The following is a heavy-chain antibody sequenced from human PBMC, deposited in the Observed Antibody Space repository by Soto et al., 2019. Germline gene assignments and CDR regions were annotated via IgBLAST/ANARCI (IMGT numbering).Heavy chain of an antibody. J-gene: IGHJ4*02. Sequence: GGSLRLSCAASGFTFSSYWMSWVRQAPGKGPEWVANIKEDGSEKNYVDSVKGRFTISRDNAKNSLYLQMNSLRAEDTAMYFCSKWSGYGDLWGQGTLVTVSS. CDR3: SKWSGYGDL. D-gene: IGHD5-12*01. CDR2: IKEDGSEK. CDR1: GFTFSSYW. V-gene: IGHV3-7*03.